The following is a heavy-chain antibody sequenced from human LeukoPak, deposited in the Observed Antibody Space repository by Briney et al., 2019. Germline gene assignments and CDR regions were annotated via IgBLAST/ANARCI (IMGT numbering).Heavy chain of an antibody. CDR2: IYYRGST. J-gene: IGHJ4*02. Sequence: SETLSLTCTVSGVSISSYYWSWIRQPPGKGLEWIGYIYYRGSTNYNPSLKSRVTISVDTSKNQFSLRLTSVTAADTAMYYCASRTYYGSGPDYWGQGTLVTVSS. D-gene: IGHD3-10*01. V-gene: IGHV4-59*01. CDR3: ASRTYYGSGPDY. CDR1: GVSISSYY.